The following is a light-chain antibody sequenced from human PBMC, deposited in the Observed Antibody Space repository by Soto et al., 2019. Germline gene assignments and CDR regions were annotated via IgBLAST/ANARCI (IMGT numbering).Light chain of an antibody. CDR2: GAS. Sequence: EIVMTQSPATLSVSPGDRATLSCRASQSVSSNLAWYQQRPGQAPRLLIYGASTRATGIPGRFSGRWSGTEFTLTISSVQSEDVAVYYCQQYNKWPPETFGQGTKVEIK. J-gene: IGKJ1*01. V-gene: IGKV3-15*01. CDR3: QQYNKWPPET. CDR1: QSVSSN.